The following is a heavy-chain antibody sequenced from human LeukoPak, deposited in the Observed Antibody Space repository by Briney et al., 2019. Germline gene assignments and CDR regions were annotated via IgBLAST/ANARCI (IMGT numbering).Heavy chain of an antibody. D-gene: IGHD6-13*01. J-gene: IGHJ3*02. V-gene: IGHV4-59*01. CDR1: GGSISSYY. CDR2: IYYSGST. Sequence: SETLSLTCTVSGGSISSYYWSWIRQPPGKGLEWIGYIYYSGSTNYNPSLKSRVTISVDTSKNQFSLKLSSVTAADTAVYYCASGAATPGTAKGIAAAGGRDAFDIWGQGTMVTVSS. CDR3: ASGAATPGTAKGIAAAGGRDAFDI.